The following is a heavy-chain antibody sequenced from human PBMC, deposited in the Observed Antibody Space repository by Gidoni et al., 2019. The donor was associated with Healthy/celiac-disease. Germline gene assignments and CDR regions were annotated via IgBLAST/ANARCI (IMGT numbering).Heavy chain of an antibody. CDR1: GFTFSSYG. CDR3: ARDLRSSGWYDAFDI. CDR2: IWYDGSNK. Sequence: QVQLVESGGGVVQPGRSLRLSCAASGFTFSSYGMHWVRQAPGKGLEWVAVIWYDGSNKYYADSVKGRFTISRDNSKNTLYLQMNSLRAEDTAVYYCARDLRSSGWYDAFDIWGQGTMVTVSS. D-gene: IGHD6-19*01. V-gene: IGHV3-33*01. J-gene: IGHJ3*02.